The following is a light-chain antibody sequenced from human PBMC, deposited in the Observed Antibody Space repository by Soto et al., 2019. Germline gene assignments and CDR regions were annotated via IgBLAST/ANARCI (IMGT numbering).Light chain of an antibody. V-gene: IGKV1-39*01. CDR2: AAS. CDR3: QQTFRARS. CDR1: QSISGY. Sequence: DIQMTQSPASLSASVGDRVTISCRASQSISGYLNWYQQKPGKAPELLIYAASTLQSGVPSRFSGSGSGTEFTLTISSLQPEDFVTYYCQQTFRARSFGQGTRVQI. J-gene: IGKJ1*01.